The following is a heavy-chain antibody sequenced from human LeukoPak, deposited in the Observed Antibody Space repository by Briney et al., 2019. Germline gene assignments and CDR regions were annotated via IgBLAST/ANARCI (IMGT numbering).Heavy chain of an antibody. V-gene: IGHV4-34*01. CDR1: GGSFSGYY. CDR2: INHSGST. CDR3: ARGRDYYDSSGYSRYYYGMDV. Sequence: SSETLSLTCAVYGGSFSGYYWSWIRQPPGKGLEWIGEINHSGSTNYNPSLKSRVTISVDTSKNQFSLKLSSVTAADTAVYYCARGRDYYDSSGYSRYYYGMDVWGQGTTVTVSS. D-gene: IGHD3-22*01. J-gene: IGHJ6*02.